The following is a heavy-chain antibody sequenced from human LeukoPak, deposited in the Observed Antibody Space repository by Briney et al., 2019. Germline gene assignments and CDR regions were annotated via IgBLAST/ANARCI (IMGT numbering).Heavy chain of an antibody. CDR2: ISWNSGSI. J-gene: IGHJ4*02. CDR1: GFTFSTYA. Sequence: GGSLRLSCAASGFTFSTYAMSWVRQAPGKGLEWVSGISWNSGSIGYADSVKGRFTISRDNAKNSLYLQMNSLRAEDTALYYCAKDISYDSSGYAFDYWGQGTLVTVSS. CDR3: AKDISYDSSGYAFDY. D-gene: IGHD3-22*01. V-gene: IGHV3-9*01.